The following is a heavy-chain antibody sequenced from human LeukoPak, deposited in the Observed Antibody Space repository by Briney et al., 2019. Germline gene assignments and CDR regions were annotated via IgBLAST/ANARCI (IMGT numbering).Heavy chain of an antibody. Sequence: GGSLRLSCAASGFIFRNYGMNWVRQAPGKGLEWVSGISGHGDITYYADSVKGRFTISRDNAKNTLDLQMNSLRPEDTAVYYCARDFGGDQDYWGQGTLVTVSS. D-gene: IGHD2-21*01. J-gene: IGHJ4*02. V-gene: IGHV3-23*01. CDR2: ISGHGDIT. CDR3: ARDFGGDQDY. CDR1: GFIFRNYG.